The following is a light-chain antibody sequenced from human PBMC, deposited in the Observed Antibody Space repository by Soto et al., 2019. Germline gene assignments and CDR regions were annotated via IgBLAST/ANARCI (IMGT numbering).Light chain of an antibody. J-gene: IGLJ1*01. CDR2: DVS. CDR1: SSDVGGYNY. CDR3: SSYTTSNTRQIV. V-gene: IGLV2-14*03. Sequence: QSVLTQPASVSGSPGQSITISCTGTSSDVGGYNYVSWYQHHPGNAPKLLIYDVSNLPSVISNCFFGSKSDNTASLTISGLQPEDEADYYCSSYTTSNTRQIVFGTGTKVTVL.